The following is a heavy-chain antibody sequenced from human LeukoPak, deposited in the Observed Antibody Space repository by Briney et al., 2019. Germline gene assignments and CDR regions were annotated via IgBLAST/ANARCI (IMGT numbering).Heavy chain of an antibody. CDR2: IYYGGST. Sequence: PSETLSLTCTVSGGSISSYYWSWIRQPPGKGLEWIGYIYYGGSTNYNPSLKSRVTISVDTSKNQFSLKLSSVTAADTAVYYCARDRPGGSSLDYWGQGTLVTVSS. J-gene: IGHJ4*02. V-gene: IGHV4-59*01. CDR3: ARDRPGGSSLDY. CDR1: GGSISSYY. D-gene: IGHD6-13*01.